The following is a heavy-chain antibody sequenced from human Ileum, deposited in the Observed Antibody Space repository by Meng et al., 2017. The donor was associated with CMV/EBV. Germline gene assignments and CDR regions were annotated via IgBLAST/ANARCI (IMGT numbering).Heavy chain of an antibody. CDR2: ISIYGRNE. J-gene: IGHJ4*02. CDR3: ARQQGYFDSTMAYFDS. V-gene: IGHV3-30*03. Sequence: SCTGSGFSFSTYAMDWVRQAPGKGLECVAIISIYGRNEYYADSVKGRFTISRDDSKNTVYLEMNNLKPDDTAIYYCARQQGYFDSTMAYFDSWGQGTLVTVSS. D-gene: IGHD2/OR15-2a*01. CDR1: GFSFSTYA.